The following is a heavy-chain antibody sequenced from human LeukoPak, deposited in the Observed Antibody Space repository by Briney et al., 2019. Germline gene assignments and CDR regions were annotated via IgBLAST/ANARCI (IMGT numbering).Heavy chain of an antibody. D-gene: IGHD3-22*01. J-gene: IGHJ4*02. CDR3: AREGSGYYPLYYFDY. Sequence: PSETLSLTCTVSGGSISSYYWSWIRQPPGKGLEWIGYIYYSGSTNYNPSLKRGVTISVDTSKNQFSLKLSSVTAADTAVYYCAREGSGYYPLYYFDYWGQGTLVTVSS. CDR2: IYYSGST. V-gene: IGHV4-59*01. CDR1: GGSISSYY.